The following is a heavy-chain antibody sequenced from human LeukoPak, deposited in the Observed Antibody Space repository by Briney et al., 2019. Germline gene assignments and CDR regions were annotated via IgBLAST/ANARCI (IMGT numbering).Heavy chain of an antibody. Sequence: GGSLRLSCAVSGFTFNTYGMTWVRQAPGKGLEWVSGISGSDGSTYHADSVKGRFTISRDNSKNTLYLQMNSLRGEDTAVYYCAKNIGGLDYWGQGTLVTVSS. J-gene: IGHJ4*02. D-gene: IGHD3-10*01. CDR2: ISGSDGST. CDR3: AKNIGGLDY. V-gene: IGHV3-23*01. CDR1: GFTFNTYG.